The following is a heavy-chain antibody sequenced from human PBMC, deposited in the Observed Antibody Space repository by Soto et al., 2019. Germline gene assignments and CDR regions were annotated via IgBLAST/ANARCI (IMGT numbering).Heavy chain of an antibody. CDR3: ARDQGRVVRTKRAFDI. V-gene: IGHV4-34*01. Sequence: SETLSLTCAVYGGSFSGYYWSWIRQPPGKGLEWIGEINHSGSTNYNPSLKSRVTISVDTSKNQFSLKLSSVTAADTAVYYCARDQGRVVRTKRAFDIWGQGTMVTVS. J-gene: IGHJ3*02. CDR1: GGSFSGYY. D-gene: IGHD3-3*01. CDR2: INHSGST.